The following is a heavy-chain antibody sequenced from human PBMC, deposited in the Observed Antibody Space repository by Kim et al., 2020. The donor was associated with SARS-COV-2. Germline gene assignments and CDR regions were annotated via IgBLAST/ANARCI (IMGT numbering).Heavy chain of an antibody. CDR2: IYYSGST. CDR3: ARGHCSSTSCYEDY. V-gene: IGHV4-59*08. D-gene: IGHD2-2*01. CDR1: GGSISSYY. J-gene: IGHJ4*02. Sequence: SETLSLTCTVSGGSISSYYWSWIRQPPGKGLEWIGYIYYSGSTNYNPSLKSRVTISVDTSKNQFSLKLSSVTAADTAVYYCARGHCSSTSCYEDYWGQGTLVTVSS.